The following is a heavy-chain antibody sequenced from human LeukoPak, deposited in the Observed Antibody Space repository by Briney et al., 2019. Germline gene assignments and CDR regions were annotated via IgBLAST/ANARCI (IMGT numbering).Heavy chain of an antibody. CDR1: GFTFSSYG. Sequence: PGRSLRLSCAASGFTFSSYGMHWVRQAPGKGLEWVAVISYDGSNKYYADSVKGRLTISRDNSKNTLYLQMNSLRAEDTAVYYCAKDAVLAARGYFDYWGQGTLVTVSS. D-gene: IGHD5-12*01. J-gene: IGHJ4*02. V-gene: IGHV3-30*18. CDR2: ISYDGSNK. CDR3: AKDAVLAARGYFDY.